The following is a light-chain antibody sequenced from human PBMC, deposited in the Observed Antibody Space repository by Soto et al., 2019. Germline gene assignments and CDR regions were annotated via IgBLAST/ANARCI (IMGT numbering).Light chain of an antibody. Sequence: QSVLTQPRSVSGSPGQSVTISCTGTSSDVGGYDYVSWYQHHPGTAPKLMIYDVSMRPSGVPDRFSGSKSGSTASLTISGLQAEDECDYYCCSYAGSYTFYVFGTGTKLTV. V-gene: IGLV2-11*01. CDR3: CSYAGSYTFYV. CDR1: SSDVGGYDY. CDR2: DVS. J-gene: IGLJ1*01.